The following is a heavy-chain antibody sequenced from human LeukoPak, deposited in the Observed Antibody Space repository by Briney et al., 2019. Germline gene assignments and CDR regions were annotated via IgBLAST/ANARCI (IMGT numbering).Heavy chain of an antibody. CDR1: GFTFSSYS. CDR3: ARGHSGSYFRWFDP. CDR2: ISSSSSTI. Sequence: GGPLRLSCAASGFTFSSYSMNWVRQAPGKGLEWVSYISSSSSTIYYADSVKGRFTISRDNAKNSLYLQMNSLRAEDTAVYYCARGHSGSYFRWFDPWGQGTLVTVSS. V-gene: IGHV3-48*01. J-gene: IGHJ5*02. D-gene: IGHD1-26*01.